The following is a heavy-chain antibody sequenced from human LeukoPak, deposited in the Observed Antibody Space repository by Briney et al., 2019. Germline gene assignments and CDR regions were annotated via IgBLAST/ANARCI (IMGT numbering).Heavy chain of an antibody. CDR3: VRAQGLGESENH. J-gene: IGHJ4*02. D-gene: IGHD3-16*01. CDR1: GFTFSSYA. Sequence: GGSLRLSCAASGFTFSSYAMHWVRQAPGKGLEWVAVISYDGSNKYYADSVKGRFTISRDNSKNTLYLQMNSLRAEDTAVYYCVRAQGLGESENHWGQGTLVTVSS. CDR2: ISYDGSNK. V-gene: IGHV3-30-3*01.